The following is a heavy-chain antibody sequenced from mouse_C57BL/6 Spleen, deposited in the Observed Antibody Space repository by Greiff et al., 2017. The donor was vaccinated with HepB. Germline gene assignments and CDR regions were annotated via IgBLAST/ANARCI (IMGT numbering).Heavy chain of an antibody. J-gene: IGHJ3*01. D-gene: IGHD1-1*01. CDR1: GYTFTSYW. CDR3: ARYYYGSPMAY. V-gene: IGHV1-64*01. CDR2: IHLNSGST. Sequence: QVQLQQPGAELVKPGASVKLSCKASGYTFTSYWMHWVKQRPGQGLEWIGMIHLNSGSTNYNEKFKSKATLTVDKSSSTAYMQLSSLTSEDSAVYYCARYYYGSPMAYWGQGTLVTVSA.